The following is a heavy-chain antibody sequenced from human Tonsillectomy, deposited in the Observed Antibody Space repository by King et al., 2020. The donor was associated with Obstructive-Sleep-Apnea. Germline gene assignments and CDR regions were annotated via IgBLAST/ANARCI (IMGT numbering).Heavy chain of an antibody. CDR1: GGSISSSSYY. Sequence: QLQESGPGLVKPSETLSLTCTVSGGSISSSSYYWGWIRQPPGKGLEWIGSIYYSGSTYYNPSLKSRVTISVDTSKRQFSLKLSSVTAADTAVYYCARVRSHLAVGVIDYWGQGTLVTVSS. CDR2: IYYSGST. D-gene: IGHD6-19*01. CDR3: ARVRSHLAVGVIDY. V-gene: IGHV4-39*07. J-gene: IGHJ4*02.